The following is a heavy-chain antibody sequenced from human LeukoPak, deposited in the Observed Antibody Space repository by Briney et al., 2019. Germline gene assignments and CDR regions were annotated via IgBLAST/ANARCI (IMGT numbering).Heavy chain of an antibody. J-gene: IGHJ4*02. D-gene: IGHD3-22*01. V-gene: IGHV3-30*04. CDR2: ISYDGSNK. Sequence: PGGSLRLSCAASGFTFTNYAMHWVRRTPGKGLEWVSVISYDGSNKYYADSVKGRFTISRDNSENTLYLQMNSLRAEDKALYYCARDRHDSSDVDYWGQGTLVTVSS. CDR1: GFTFTNYA. CDR3: ARDRHDSSDVDY.